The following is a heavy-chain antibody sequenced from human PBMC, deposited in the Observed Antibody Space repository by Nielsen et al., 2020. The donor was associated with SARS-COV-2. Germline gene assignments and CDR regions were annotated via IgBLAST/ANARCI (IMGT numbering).Heavy chain of an antibody. J-gene: IGHJ4*02. CDR3: ARETLDHTSSFVDF. D-gene: IGHD2-2*01. CDR1: GFTFSSYA. CDR2: ISYDGSNE. Sequence: GGSLRLSCAASGFTFSSYAMHWVRLAPGKGLEWVAVISYDGSNEHYADSVKGRFSISRDNSKNLVYLQMNSLKPEDTAMYYCARETLDHTSSFVDFWGQGALVTVAS. V-gene: IGHV3-30-3*01.